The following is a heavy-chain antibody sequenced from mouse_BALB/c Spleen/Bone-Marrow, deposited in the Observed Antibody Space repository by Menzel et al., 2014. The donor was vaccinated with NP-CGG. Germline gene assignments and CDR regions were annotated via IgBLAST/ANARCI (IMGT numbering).Heavy chain of an antibody. CDR2: IYPGNGGT. Sequence: QVQLKESGAELVRSGASVKMSCKASGYISTSYNIHWVKQTPGQGLEWTGHIYPGNGGTNYNQKFKGKATLTADTSSSTAYMQISSLSSEDSAVYFCARGQLLAYWGQGTLVTVSA. CDR1: GYISTSYN. CDR3: ARGQLLAY. V-gene: IGHV1-12*01. J-gene: IGHJ3*01. D-gene: IGHD3-3*01.